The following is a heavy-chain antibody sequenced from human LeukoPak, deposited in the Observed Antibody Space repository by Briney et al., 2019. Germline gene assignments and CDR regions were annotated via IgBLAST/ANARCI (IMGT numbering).Heavy chain of an antibody. CDR2: ISSSSSYI. V-gene: IGHV3-21*01. CDR1: GFTFSSYS. Sequence: GGSLRLSCAASGFTFSSYSMNWVRQAPGKGLEWVSFISSSSSYIYYADSVKGRFTISRDNAKNSLYLQMNSLRAEDTAVYGRDVGSGRYSASGPIDYWGQGTLVTVSS. CDR3: DVGSGRYSASGPIDY. J-gene: IGHJ4*02. D-gene: IGHD3-10*01.